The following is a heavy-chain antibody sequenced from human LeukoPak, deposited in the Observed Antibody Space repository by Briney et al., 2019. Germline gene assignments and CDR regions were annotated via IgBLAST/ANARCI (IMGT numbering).Heavy chain of an antibody. CDR3: ARRRWFGELDY. J-gene: IGHJ4*02. Sequence: SETLSLTCTVSGGSISSSSYYWGWIRQPPGKGLEWIGSIYYSGSTYYNPSLKSRVTISVDTSKNQFSLKLSSVTAADTAVYYCARRRWFGELDYWGQGTLVTVSS. CDR2: IYYSGST. V-gene: IGHV4-39*01. CDR1: GGSISSSSYY. D-gene: IGHD3-10*01.